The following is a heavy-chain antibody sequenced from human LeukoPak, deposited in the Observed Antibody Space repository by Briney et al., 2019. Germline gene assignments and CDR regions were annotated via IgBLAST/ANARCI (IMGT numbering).Heavy chain of an antibody. CDR2: IGGTAGNT. V-gene: IGHV3-23*01. CDR3: ANTCPAGYQVCWYFDL. Sequence: GGSLRLSCAASGFTFSSYAFSWVRQAPGKGLEWVSTIGGTAGNTYHADSVKGRFTISRDNSKNTLYLQMNSLRVEDTALYYYANTCPAGYQVCWYFDLWGRGTLVTVSS. J-gene: IGHJ2*01. CDR1: GFTFSSYA. D-gene: IGHD6-13*01.